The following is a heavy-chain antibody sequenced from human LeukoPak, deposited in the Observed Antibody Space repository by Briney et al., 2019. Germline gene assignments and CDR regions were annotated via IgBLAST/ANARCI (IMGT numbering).Heavy chain of an antibody. Sequence: GGSLRLSCAASGFTFSSYSMNWVRQAPGKGLEWVAFTSYDGINKYYVDSVKGRFTISRDNSKNTLYLQMNSLRPEDTAVYFCAKTTLAVAGNFDYWGQGTLVTVSS. V-gene: IGHV3-30*18. CDR1: GFTFSSYS. J-gene: IGHJ4*02. CDR2: TSYDGINK. CDR3: AKTTLAVAGNFDY. D-gene: IGHD6-19*01.